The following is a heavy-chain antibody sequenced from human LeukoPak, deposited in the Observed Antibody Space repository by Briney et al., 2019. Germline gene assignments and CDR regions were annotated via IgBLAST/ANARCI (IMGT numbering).Heavy chain of an antibody. CDR3: ARGRGANYYMDV. V-gene: IGHV3-21*01. D-gene: IGHD3-10*01. CDR2: ISSSSSYI. J-gene: IGHJ6*03. CDR1: GFTFSSYE. Sequence: GGSLRLSCAASGFTFSSYEMKWVRQAPGKGLEWVSSISSSSSYIYYADSVKGRFTISRDNAKNSLYLQMNSLRAEDTAVYYCARGRGANYYMDVWGKGTTVTVSS.